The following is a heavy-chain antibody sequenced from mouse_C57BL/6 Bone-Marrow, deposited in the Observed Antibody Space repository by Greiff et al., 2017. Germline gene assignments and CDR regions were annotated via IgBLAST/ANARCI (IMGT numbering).Heavy chain of an antibody. CDR1: GFNIKDDY. CDR2: IDPENGDT. Sequence: EVKLMESGAELVRPGASVKLSCTASGFNIKDDYMHWVKQRPEQGLEWIGWIDPENGDTEYASKFQGKATITADTSSNTAYLQLSSLTSADTAVYYCTTSGLYFDYWGQGTTLTVSS. V-gene: IGHV14-4*01. D-gene: IGHD3-1*01. J-gene: IGHJ2*01. CDR3: TTSGLYFDY.